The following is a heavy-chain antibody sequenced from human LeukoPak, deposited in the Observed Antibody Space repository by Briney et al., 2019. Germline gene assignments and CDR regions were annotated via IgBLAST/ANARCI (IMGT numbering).Heavy chain of an antibody. CDR3: ARHDSEGDINWFDP. V-gene: IGHV4-39*01. CDR2: FYYSGST. CDR1: GGSISSYY. J-gene: IGHJ5*02. D-gene: IGHD2-15*01. Sequence: NPSETLSLTCTVSGGSISSYYWSWIRQPPGKGLEWIGSFYYSGSTYYSPSLKSRVTISVDTSKNQFSLKLSSVTAADTAVYYCARHDSEGDINWFDPWGQGTLVTVSS.